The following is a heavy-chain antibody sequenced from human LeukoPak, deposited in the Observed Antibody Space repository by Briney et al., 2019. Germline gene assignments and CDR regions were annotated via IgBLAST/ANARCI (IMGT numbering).Heavy chain of an antibody. J-gene: IGHJ4*02. D-gene: IGHD2-15*01. CDR3: ARRGYFEYCSGGSCYSFHY. V-gene: IGHV3-23*01. Sequence: HSGGSLRLSCAASGFTFSSYGMSWVRQAPGKGLEWVSDISGSGGSTYYADSVKGRFTISRDNSKNTLYLQMNSLRAEDTAVYYCARRGYFEYCSGGSCYSFHYWGQGTLVTVSS. CDR1: GFTFSSYG. CDR2: ISGSGGST.